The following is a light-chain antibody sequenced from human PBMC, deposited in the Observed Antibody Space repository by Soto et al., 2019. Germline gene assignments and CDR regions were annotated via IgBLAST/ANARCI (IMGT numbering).Light chain of an antibody. Sequence: EIVLTQSPGTLSLSPGERATLSCRASQNINSRYLAWYQQKPGQAPRLLIYGASSRATGIPDRFSGSGSETDITLTISRLEPEEFAVFFCQQFGSSPGFTFVPGTKVDIK. CDR2: GAS. CDR1: QNINSRY. J-gene: IGKJ3*01. V-gene: IGKV3-20*01. CDR3: QQFGSSPGFT.